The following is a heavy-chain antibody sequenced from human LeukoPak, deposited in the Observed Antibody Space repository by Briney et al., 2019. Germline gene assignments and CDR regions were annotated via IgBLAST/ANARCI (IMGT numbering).Heavy chain of an antibody. D-gene: IGHD3-10*01. CDR1: GYSFTSYW. Sequence: GESLKISCEGSGYSFTSYWIGWVRQMPGKGLEWMGIIYPGDSDTRYSPSFQGQVTISADKSISTAYLQWSSLKASDTAMYYCARHRSYYGSGSYSYFDYWGQGTLVTVSS. J-gene: IGHJ4*02. V-gene: IGHV5-51*01. CDR2: IYPGDSDT. CDR3: ARHRSYYGSGSYSYFDY.